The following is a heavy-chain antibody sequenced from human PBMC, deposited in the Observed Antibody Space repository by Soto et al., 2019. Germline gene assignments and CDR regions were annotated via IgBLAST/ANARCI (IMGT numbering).Heavy chain of an antibody. CDR3: ARGAHCSGGSCYLYYYMAV. Sequence: ASVKVSCKASGYTFTGYYMHWVRQAPGQGLEWMGWINPNSGGTNYAQKFQGWVTMTRDTSISTAYMELSRLRSDDTAVYYCARGAHCSGGSCYLYYYMAVWGKGTTVTVSS. J-gene: IGHJ6*03. V-gene: IGHV1-2*04. D-gene: IGHD2-15*01. CDR2: INPNSGGT. CDR1: GYTFTGYY.